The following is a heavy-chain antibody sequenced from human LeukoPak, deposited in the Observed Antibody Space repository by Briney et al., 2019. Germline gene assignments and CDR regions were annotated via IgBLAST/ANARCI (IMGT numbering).Heavy chain of an antibody. V-gene: IGHV4-39*01. CDR2: ISYSGST. J-gene: IGHJ4*02. D-gene: IGHD2-2*01. CDR1: AGSPSRSDYD. CDR3: VRRCSSTSCYRRGDY. Sequence: PSETLSLTCTIYAGSPSRSDYDWGWIRQPPGKGLEWIGSISYSGSTSYNPSLKSRVTISVDMSKNQFSLKLTSVTAADTALYYCVRRCSSTSCYRRGDYWGQGTLVTVSS.